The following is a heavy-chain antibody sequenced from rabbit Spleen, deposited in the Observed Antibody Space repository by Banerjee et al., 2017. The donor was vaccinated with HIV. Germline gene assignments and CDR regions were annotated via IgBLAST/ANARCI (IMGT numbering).Heavy chain of an antibody. Sequence: ALEESGGDLVKHDEVVRLSCTDTGNTFSSSYSMYWVRQATGKGLEWIACIYGCSTGTTYYASWANGRFTTSITSSTTVTLQMTSLTAAVTATYFCARDWGYYTYFYGGVTYASDLWGPGTLVTVS. CDR1: GNTFSSSYS. J-gene: IGHJ4*01. CDR3: ARDWGYYTYFYGGVTYASDL. D-gene: IGHD6-1*01. V-gene: IGHV1S40*01. CDR2: IYGCSTGTT.